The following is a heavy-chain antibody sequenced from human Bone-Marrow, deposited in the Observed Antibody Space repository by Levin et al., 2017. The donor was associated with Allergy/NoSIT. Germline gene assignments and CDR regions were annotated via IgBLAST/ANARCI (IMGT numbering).Heavy chain of an antibody. V-gene: IGHV3-30*18. D-gene: IGHD6-19*01. Sequence: GGSLRLSCAASGFTFSSYGMHWVRQAPGKGLEWVAVISSDGSNKYYADSVKGRFTISRDNFKNTLYLQMNSLRVEDTAVYYCAKGHSSGWDHFDYWGQGTLVTVSS. CDR3: AKGHSSGWDHFDY. J-gene: IGHJ4*02. CDR2: ISSDGSNK. CDR1: GFTFSSYG.